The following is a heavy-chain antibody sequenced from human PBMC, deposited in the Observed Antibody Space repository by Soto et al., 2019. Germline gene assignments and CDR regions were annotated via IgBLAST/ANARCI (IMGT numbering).Heavy chain of an antibody. Sequence: SETLSLTCTVSGGSISSYYWSWIRQPPGKGLEWIGYIYYSGSTNYNPSLKSRVTISVDTSKNQFSLKLSSVTAADTAVYYCARGSLSYSSGWYLFWGQGTLVTVSS. V-gene: IGHV4-59*01. CDR3: ARGSLSYSSGWYLF. CDR2: IYYSGST. J-gene: IGHJ4*02. CDR1: GGSISSYY. D-gene: IGHD6-19*01.